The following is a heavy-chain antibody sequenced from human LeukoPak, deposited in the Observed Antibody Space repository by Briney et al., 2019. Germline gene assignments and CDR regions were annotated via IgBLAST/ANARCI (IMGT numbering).Heavy chain of an antibody. CDR1: GFTFSSYW. V-gene: IGHV3-7*03. J-gene: IGHJ4*02. CDR3: ARIPIHGSGSFDY. CDR2: IKQDGSEK. D-gene: IGHD3-10*01. Sequence: GSLRLSCAASGFTFSSYWMSWVRQAPGKGLEWVANIKQDGSEKYYVDSVKGRFTISRDNARNSLYLQMNSLRAEDTAVYYCARIPIHGSGSFDYWGQGTLVTVSS.